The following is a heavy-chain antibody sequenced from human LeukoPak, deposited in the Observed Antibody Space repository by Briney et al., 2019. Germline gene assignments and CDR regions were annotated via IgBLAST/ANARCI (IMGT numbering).Heavy chain of an antibody. CDR1: GFTFSSYA. J-gene: IGHJ4*02. Sequence: HPGGSLRLSCAASGFTFSSYAMSWVRQAPGKGLEWVSAISGSGGSTYYADSVKGRFTISRDNSKNTLYLQMNSLRAEDTAVYYCAAYGSGSYYASYAIDYWGQGTLVTVSS. CDR3: AAYGSGSYYASYAIDY. CDR2: ISGSGGST. D-gene: IGHD3-10*01. V-gene: IGHV3-23*01.